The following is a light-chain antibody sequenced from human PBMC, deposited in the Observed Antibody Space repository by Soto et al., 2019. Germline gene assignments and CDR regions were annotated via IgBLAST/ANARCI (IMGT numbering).Light chain of an antibody. J-gene: IGLJ3*02. Sequence: QSVLTQPPSVSGAPGQRVTISCTGSSSNIGAGYDVHFYQQLPGTAPKLLIYGNSNRPSGVPDRFSGSKSGTSASLAITGLQAEDEADYYCQSYDSSLSGSVFGGGTKLTVL. V-gene: IGLV1-40*01. CDR3: QSYDSSLSGSV. CDR2: GNS. CDR1: SSNIGAGYD.